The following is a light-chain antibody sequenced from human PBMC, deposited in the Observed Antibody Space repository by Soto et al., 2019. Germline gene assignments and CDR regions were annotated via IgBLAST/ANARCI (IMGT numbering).Light chain of an antibody. J-gene: IGLJ1*01. CDR3: QSYDSSNQGV. Sequence: NFMLTQPHSVLESPGKTVTISCTGSSGSIASNYVQWYQQRPGSAPTTVIYEDNQRPSGVPDRFSGSIDSSSNSASLTISGLKTEDEADYYCQSYDSSNQGVFGTGTKVTVL. V-gene: IGLV6-57*02. CDR1: SGSIASNY. CDR2: EDN.